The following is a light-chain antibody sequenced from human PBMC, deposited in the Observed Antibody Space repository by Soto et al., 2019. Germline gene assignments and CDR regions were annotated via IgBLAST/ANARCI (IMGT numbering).Light chain of an antibody. CDR1: SSDIGNYDF. CDR3: SSYTSSSTLV. J-gene: IGLJ1*01. Sequence: QSVLTQPASVSGSPGQSITISCTGTSSDIGNYDFVSWYQQVPGTAPKAMIYEVSSRPSGVSNRFSGSKSGNTASLTISGLQAEDEADYYCSSYTSSSTLVFGTGTKLTVL. CDR2: EVS. V-gene: IGLV2-14*01.